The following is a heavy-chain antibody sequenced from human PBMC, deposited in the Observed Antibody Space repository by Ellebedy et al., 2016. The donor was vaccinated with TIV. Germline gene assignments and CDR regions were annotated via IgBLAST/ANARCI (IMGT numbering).Heavy chain of an antibody. CDR2: IYYSGST. J-gene: IGHJ6*02. Sequence: MPSETLSLTCTVSGGSISSGDYYWSWIRQPPGKGLEWIGYIYYSGSTYYNPSLKSRVSISVDTSKNQFPLKLSSVTAADTAVYYCARRYSGRPYGMDVWGQGTTVTVSS. D-gene: IGHD5-12*01. CDR1: GGSISSGDYY. CDR3: ARRYSGRPYGMDV. V-gene: IGHV4-30-4*01.